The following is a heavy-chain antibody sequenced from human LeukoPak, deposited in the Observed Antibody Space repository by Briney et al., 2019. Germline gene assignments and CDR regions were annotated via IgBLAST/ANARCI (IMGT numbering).Heavy chain of an antibody. V-gene: IGHV4-39*07. CDR2: IYYSGST. Sequence: SETLSLTCTVSGGSISSSSYYWGWIRQPPGKGLEWIGSIYYSGSTYYNPSLKSRVTISVDTSKNQFSLKLSSVTAADTAVYYCARVVGGYGSGSYWFDYWGQGTLITVSS. CDR3: ARVVGGYGSGSYWFDY. D-gene: IGHD3-10*01. J-gene: IGHJ4*02. CDR1: GGSISSSSYY.